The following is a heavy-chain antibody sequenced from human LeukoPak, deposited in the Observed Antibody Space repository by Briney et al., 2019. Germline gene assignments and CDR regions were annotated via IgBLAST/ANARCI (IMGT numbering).Heavy chain of an antibody. CDR2: IRYDGSNK. V-gene: IGHV3-30*02. CDR3: AREPTRGD. Sequence: GGSLRLSCAASGFTFSSYGMHWVRQAPGKGLEWVAFIRYDGSNKYYADSVKGRFTISRDNAKNSLYLQMNSLRAEDTAVYYCAREPTRGDWGQGTLVAVSS. J-gene: IGHJ4*02. CDR1: GFTFSSYG. D-gene: IGHD3-10*01.